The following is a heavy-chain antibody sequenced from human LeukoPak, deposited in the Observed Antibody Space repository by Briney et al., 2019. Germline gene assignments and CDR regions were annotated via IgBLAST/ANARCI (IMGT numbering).Heavy chain of an antibody. CDR3: AKSYSSDFYYGGDYFDY. CDR1: AFSFSSYA. J-gene: IGHJ4*02. Sequence: GGSLRLSCAASAFSFSSYAMSCVRQAPGKGLEWVSTISGSGGSTYYADSVKGRFTISRDNSKNTLYLQMNSLRDEDTAIYFCAKSYSSDFYYGGDYFDYWGQGTLVTVSS. V-gene: IGHV3-23*01. CDR2: ISGSGGST. D-gene: IGHD3-22*01.